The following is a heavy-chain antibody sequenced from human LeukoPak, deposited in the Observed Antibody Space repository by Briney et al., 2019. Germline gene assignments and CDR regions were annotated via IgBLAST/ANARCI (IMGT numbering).Heavy chain of an antibody. CDR1: GYTFTGYY. D-gene: IGHD3-9*01. CDR3: ARGQELRYFDWLHTGNYYYYYMDV. J-gene: IGHJ6*03. Sequence: GASVKVSCKASGYTFTGYYMHWVRQAPGQGLEWMGWINPNSGGTNYAQKFQGRVTMTRNTSISTAYMELSSLRSEDTAVYYCARGQELRYFDWLHTGNYYYYYMDVWGKGTTVTISS. V-gene: IGHV1-2*02. CDR2: INPNSGGT.